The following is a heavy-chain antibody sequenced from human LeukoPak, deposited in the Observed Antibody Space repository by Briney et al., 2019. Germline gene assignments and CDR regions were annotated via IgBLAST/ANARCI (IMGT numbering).Heavy chain of an antibody. CDR1: GGSISSYY. D-gene: IGHD6-13*01. J-gene: IGHJ2*01. CDR2: IYYSGST. CDR3: ARYSSTWPYWYFDL. Sequence: SETLSLTCTVSGGSISSYYWSWIRQPPGKGLEWIGYIYYSGSTYYKPSLKSRVTISVDRSKNQFSLELTSVTAADTAVYYCARYSSTWPYWYFDLWGRGTLVTVSS. V-gene: IGHV4-59*12.